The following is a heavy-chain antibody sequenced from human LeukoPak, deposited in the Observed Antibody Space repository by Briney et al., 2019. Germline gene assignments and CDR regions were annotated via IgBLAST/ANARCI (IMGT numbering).Heavy chain of an antibody. CDR1: GGSISSSSYY. J-gene: IGHJ6*03. Sequence: SETLSLTCTVSGGSISSSSYYWGWIRQPPGKGLEWIGSIYYSGSTYYNPSLKSRVTISVDTSKNQFSLKLSSVTAADTAVYYCARAYCGGDCYHYYYYYMDVWGKGTTVTVSS. CDR3: ARAYCGGDCYHYYYYYMDV. V-gene: IGHV4-39*07. D-gene: IGHD2-21*02. CDR2: IYYSGST.